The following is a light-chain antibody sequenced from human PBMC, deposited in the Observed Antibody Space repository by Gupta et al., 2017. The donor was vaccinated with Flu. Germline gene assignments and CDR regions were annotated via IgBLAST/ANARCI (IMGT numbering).Light chain of an antibody. CDR1: QSISNY. CDR2: AAS. Sequence: DIQMTQSSSSLYTSVGDRVTITCRASQSISNYLNWYQEKPGKAPKLLIYAASSLQSEVPSRFSGSGFGTDFTLTISSLQPEDFATYYCHQSYSVPWTFGQGTKVEVK. V-gene: IGKV1-39*01. CDR3: HQSYSVPWT. J-gene: IGKJ1*01.